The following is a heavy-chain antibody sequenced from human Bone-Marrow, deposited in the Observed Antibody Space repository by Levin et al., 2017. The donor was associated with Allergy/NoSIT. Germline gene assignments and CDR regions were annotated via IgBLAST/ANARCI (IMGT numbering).Heavy chain of an antibody. J-gene: IGHJ6*02. V-gene: IGHV3-49*03. CDR1: EFTFGDYA. Sequence: GESLKISCTASEFTFGDYAMAWFRQAPGKGLEWLGFIRRMMYGGTTQYGASVRGRFGISRDDSPYITYLQMNGLKSEDTGICDCARVRWSIGYEVQWYFYAMDVWGQGTTVTVS. D-gene: IGHD3-3*01. CDR2: IRRMMYGGTT. CDR3: ARVRWSIGYEVQWYFYAMDV.